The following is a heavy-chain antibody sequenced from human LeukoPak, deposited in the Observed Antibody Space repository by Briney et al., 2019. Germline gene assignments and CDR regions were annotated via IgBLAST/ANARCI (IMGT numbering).Heavy chain of an antibody. CDR1: GDSISDYH. CDR2: IYTSGYT. J-gene: IGHJ4*02. CDR3: ARFSWDCSTASCHLTH. V-gene: IGHV4-4*07. D-gene: IGHD3-9*01. Sequence: PSETLSLTCSVSGDSISDYHWTWIRQPAGKALEWIGRIYTSGYTHYRSSLKSRVTISVDTSENQFSLELTSVTAADTAVYYCARFSWDCSTASCHLTHWGQGALVTVSS.